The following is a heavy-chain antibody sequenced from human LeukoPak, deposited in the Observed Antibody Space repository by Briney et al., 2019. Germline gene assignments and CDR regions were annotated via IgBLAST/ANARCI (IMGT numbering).Heavy chain of an antibody. J-gene: IGHJ4*02. V-gene: IGHV4-30-4*01. CDR2: IYYSGST. CDR1: GGSISSGDYY. Sequence: SETLSLTCTVSGGSISSGDYYWSWIRQPPGKGLEWIGYIYYSGSTYYNPSLKSRVTISVDTSKNLFSLKLSSVTAADTAVYYCARDLNYYGSGSSVDYWGQGTLVTVSS. CDR3: ARDLNYYGSGSSVDY. D-gene: IGHD3-10*01.